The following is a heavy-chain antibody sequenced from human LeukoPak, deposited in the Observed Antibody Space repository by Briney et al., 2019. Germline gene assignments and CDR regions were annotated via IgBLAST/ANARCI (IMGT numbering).Heavy chain of an antibody. Sequence: GGSLRLSCAASGFTFCSYWMNWVRQAPGKGLEWVANIKEDGSEKYYVDLVKGRFTISRDNANDSLDLQMNSLRAEDTAVYCCAREARYNWNSDYWGQGTLVTVSS. J-gene: IGHJ4*02. D-gene: IGHD1/OR15-1a*01. V-gene: IGHV3-7*01. CDR1: GFTFCSYW. CDR3: AREARYNWNSDY. CDR2: IKEDGSEK.